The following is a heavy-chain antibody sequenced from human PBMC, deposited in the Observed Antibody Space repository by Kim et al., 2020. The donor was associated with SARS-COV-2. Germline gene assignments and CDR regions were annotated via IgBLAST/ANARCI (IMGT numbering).Heavy chain of an antibody. Sequence: GGSLRLSCAASGSTFNINAIHWVRQAPGKGLEWVGVTSSDGNTQYYGASVKGRFAISRDNSRGTVYLEMNSLRVEDTAVYYCVRPHCTYTRRYLAYYAV. CDR1: GSTFNINA. V-gene: IGHV3-30*07. CDR2: TSSDGNTQ. D-gene: IGHD3-16*01. J-gene: IGHJ6*01. CDR3: VRPHCTYTRRYLAYYAV.